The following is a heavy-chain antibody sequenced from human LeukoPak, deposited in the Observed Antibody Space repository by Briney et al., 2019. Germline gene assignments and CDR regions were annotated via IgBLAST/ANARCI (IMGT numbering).Heavy chain of an antibody. J-gene: IGHJ4*02. CDR3: AKDAEWFGELEYYFDY. CDR1: GFTFSSYG. Sequence: GGSLRLSCAASGFTFSSYGMHWVRQAPGKGLEWVAFIRYDGSNKYYAGSVKGRFTISRDNSKNTLYLQMNSLRAEDTAAYYCAKDAEWFGELEYYFDYWGQGTLVTVSS. V-gene: IGHV3-30*02. CDR2: IRYDGSNK. D-gene: IGHD3-10*01.